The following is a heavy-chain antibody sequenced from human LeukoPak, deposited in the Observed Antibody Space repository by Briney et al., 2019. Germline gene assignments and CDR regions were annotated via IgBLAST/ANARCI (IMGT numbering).Heavy chain of an antibody. V-gene: IGHV1-69*13. CDR3: AVDVEMATTKTDDAFDI. J-gene: IGHJ3*02. D-gene: IGHD5-24*01. Sequence: SVKVSCKASGGTFSSYAISWVRQAPGQGLEWMGGIIPIFGTANYAQKFQGRVTITADESTSTAYMELSSLRSEDTAVYYCAVDVEMATTKTDDAFDIWGQGTMVTASS. CDR2: IIPIFGTA. CDR1: GGTFSSYA.